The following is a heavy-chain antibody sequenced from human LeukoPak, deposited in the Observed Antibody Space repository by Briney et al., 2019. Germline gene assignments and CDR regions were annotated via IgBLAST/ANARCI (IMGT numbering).Heavy chain of an antibody. CDR1: GGTISSYY. V-gene: IGHV4-4*07. CDR3: ARDCGGDCYHPRPNDAFDI. CDR2: IYTSGST. J-gene: IGHJ3*02. D-gene: IGHD2-21*02. Sequence: PSETLSLTCTVSGGTISSYYWSWIRQPAGKGLEWIGRIYTSGSTNYNPSLKSRVTMSVVTSKNQFSLKLSSVTAADTAVYYCARDCGGDCYHPRPNDAFDIWGQGTMVTVSS.